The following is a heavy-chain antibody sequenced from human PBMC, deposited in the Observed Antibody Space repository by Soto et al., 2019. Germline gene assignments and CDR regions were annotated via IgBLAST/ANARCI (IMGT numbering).Heavy chain of an antibody. Sequence: SETLSLTCAVSGGSFSAYYLTWIRQPPGRGLEWIGEIDHSGSTNYNPSLEGRVTMSIDTAKNRFSLNVTSVTAADTAVYYCVRGLRYSGMDVWGQGTTVTVSS. CDR2: IDHSGST. D-gene: IGHD2-15*01. J-gene: IGHJ6*02. V-gene: IGHV4-34*01. CDR3: VRGLRYSGMDV. CDR1: GGSFSAYY.